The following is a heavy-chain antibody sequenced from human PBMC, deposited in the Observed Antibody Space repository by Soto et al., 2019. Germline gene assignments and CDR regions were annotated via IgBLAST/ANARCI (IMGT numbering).Heavy chain of an antibody. Sequence: QVQLQQWGAGLLKPSETLSLTCAVYGGSFSGYYWSWIRQPPGKGLEWIGEINHSGSTNYNPSLKSRVTISVDTSKNQFSLKLSSVTAADTAVYYCARGYCGGDCYSRTPFDYWGQGTLVTVSS. V-gene: IGHV4-34*01. J-gene: IGHJ4*02. D-gene: IGHD2-21*02. CDR2: INHSGST. CDR3: ARGYCGGDCYSRTPFDY. CDR1: GGSFSGYY.